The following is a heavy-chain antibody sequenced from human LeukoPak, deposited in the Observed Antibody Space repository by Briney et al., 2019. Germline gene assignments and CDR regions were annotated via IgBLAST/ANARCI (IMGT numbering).Heavy chain of an antibody. J-gene: IGHJ6*02. Sequence: PSETLSLTCTVSGGSISSYYWSWIRQPPGKGLGWIGYIYDSGSTNYNPSLKSRVTISVDTSKNQFSLKLSSVTAADTAVYYCARGGSGYDSFYYYGMDVWGQGTTVTVSS. D-gene: IGHD5-12*01. V-gene: IGHV4-59*01. CDR3: ARGGSGYDSFYYYGMDV. CDR2: IYDSGST. CDR1: GGSISSYY.